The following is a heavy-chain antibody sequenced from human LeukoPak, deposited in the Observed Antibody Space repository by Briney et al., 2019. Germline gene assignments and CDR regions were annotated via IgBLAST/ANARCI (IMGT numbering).Heavy chain of an antibody. CDR2: VGRS. Sequence: SQTLSLTCTVSGVSISSGSYYWSWIRQPAGKGLEWIGRVGRSYYSPSVKSRATISVDTSKNQFSLKLTSVTAADTAVYYCARGPSDYDISGSYDLWGQGTLVTVSS. J-gene: IGHJ4*02. V-gene: IGHV4-61*02. D-gene: IGHD3-22*01. CDR3: ARGPSDYDISGSYDL. CDR1: GVSISSGSYY.